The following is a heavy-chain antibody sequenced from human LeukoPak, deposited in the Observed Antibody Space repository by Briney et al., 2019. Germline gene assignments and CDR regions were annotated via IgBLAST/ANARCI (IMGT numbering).Heavy chain of an antibody. CDR1: GYTFTGYY. CDR2: INPNSGCT. Sequence: ASVKVSCKASGYTFTGYYMHWVRQAPGQGLEWMGWINPNSGCTNYAQKFQGRVTMTRDTSISTAYMELSRLRSDDTAVYYCARHPVVAAATNWFDPWGQGTLVTVSS. CDR3: ARHPVVAAATNWFDP. J-gene: IGHJ5*02. D-gene: IGHD6-13*01. V-gene: IGHV1-2*02.